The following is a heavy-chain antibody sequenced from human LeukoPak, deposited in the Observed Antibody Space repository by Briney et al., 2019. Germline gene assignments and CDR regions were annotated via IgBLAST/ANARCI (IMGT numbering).Heavy chain of an antibody. V-gene: IGHV3-30*04. CDR2: ISNDGNNK. J-gene: IGHJ6*02. CDR1: GFTFSSHA. D-gene: IGHD2-2*02. Sequence: GSLRLSCAASGFTFSSHAVHWVRQAPGKGLEWVAVISNDGNNKYYGDSVKGRFTISRDNSKNTLYLLMNSLRADDTAVYCCARGQYCSGTSCYTYYYYYNMDVWGQGTTVTVSS. CDR3: ARGQYCSGTSCYTYYYYYNMDV.